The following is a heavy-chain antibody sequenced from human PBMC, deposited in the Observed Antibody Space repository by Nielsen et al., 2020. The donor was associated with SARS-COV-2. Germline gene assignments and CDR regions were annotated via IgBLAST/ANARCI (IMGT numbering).Heavy chain of an antibody. V-gene: IGHV4-61*01. CDR1: GGSVSSGSYY. J-gene: IGHJ3*02. CDR3: ARTGILWRSHRDSRRGFFDI. Sequence: SETLSLTCTVSGGSVSSGSYYWSWIRQPPGKGLEWIGYIYYSGSTNYNPSLKSRVTISVDTSKNQFSLKLSSVTAADTAVYYCARTGILWRSHRDSRRGFFDIWGQGTMVTVSS. CDR2: IYYSGST. D-gene: IGHD5-12*01.